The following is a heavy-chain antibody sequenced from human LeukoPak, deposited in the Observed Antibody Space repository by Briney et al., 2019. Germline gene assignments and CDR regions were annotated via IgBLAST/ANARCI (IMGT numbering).Heavy chain of an antibody. D-gene: IGHD1-7*01. V-gene: IGHV3-7*01. CDR1: EFTFSSYW. Sequence: SGGSLRLSCAASEFTFSSYWMSWVRQAPGKGLEWVANIKQDGSEKHYVDSVKGRFTISRDNAKNSLSLQMNGLRVEDTAVYYCARAGSFWHYVYWGQGTLVTVSS. CDR3: ARAGSFWHYVY. CDR2: IKQDGSEK. J-gene: IGHJ4*02.